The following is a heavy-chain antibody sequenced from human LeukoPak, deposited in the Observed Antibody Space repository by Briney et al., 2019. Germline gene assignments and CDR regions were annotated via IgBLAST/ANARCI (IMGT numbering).Heavy chain of an antibody. Sequence: GGSLRLSCAASGFTFSSYAMSWVRQSPGKGLEWVSAISGSGGSTYYADSVKGRFTISRDNSKNTLYLQMNSLRAEDTAVYYCATINDYGDYSFDYWGQGTLVTVSS. CDR2: ISGSGGST. CDR1: GFTFSSYA. J-gene: IGHJ4*02. D-gene: IGHD4-17*01. V-gene: IGHV3-23*01. CDR3: ATINDYGDYSFDY.